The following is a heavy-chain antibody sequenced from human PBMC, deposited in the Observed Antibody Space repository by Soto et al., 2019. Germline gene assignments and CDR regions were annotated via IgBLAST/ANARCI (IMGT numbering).Heavy chain of an antibody. J-gene: IGHJ4*02. CDR3: AKVPPHLGVVITDFDY. D-gene: IGHD3-3*01. Sequence: GGSLRLSCAASGFTFSSYAMSGVRQAPGKGLEWVSAISGSGGSTYYADSVKGRFTISRDNSKNTLYLQMNSLRAEDTAVYYCAKVPPHLGVVITDFDYWGQGTLVTVSS. CDR2: ISGSGGST. CDR1: GFTFSSYA. V-gene: IGHV3-23*01.